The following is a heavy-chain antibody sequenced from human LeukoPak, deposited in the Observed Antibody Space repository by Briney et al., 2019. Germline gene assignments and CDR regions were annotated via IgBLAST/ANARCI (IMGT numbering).Heavy chain of an antibody. CDR2: FDPEDGET. Sequence: GASVKVSCKVSGYTLTELSMHWVRQAPGKGLEWMGGFDPEDGETIHAQKFQGRVTMTEDTSTDTAYMELSSLRSEDTAVYYCATIVRGEFSFDYWGQGTLVTVSS. V-gene: IGHV1-24*01. CDR1: GYTLTELS. J-gene: IGHJ4*02. CDR3: ATIVRGEFSFDY. D-gene: IGHD3-10*01.